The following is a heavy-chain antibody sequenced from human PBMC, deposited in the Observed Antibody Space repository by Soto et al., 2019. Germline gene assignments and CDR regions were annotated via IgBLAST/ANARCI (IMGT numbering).Heavy chain of an antibody. Sequence: SDTLSLTFTVSDVSIRSSYWSWIQQPPVKGLEWIGYIFYSGTTDYNPPFKSRVTFSINTPKNQFSLELTSVTAADTAVYYCATSYDGKTFPFDSWGQGTLVTVS. CDR1: DVSIRSSY. V-gene: IGHV4-59*07. CDR2: IFYSGTT. J-gene: IGHJ4*02. CDR3: ATSYDGKTFPFDS. D-gene: IGHD5-12*01.